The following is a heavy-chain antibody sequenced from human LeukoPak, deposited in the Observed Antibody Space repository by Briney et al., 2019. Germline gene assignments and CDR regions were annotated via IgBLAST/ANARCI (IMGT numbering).Heavy chain of an antibody. CDR1: GYTFTSYD. CDR2: MSPNSGDT. V-gene: IGHV1-8*01. Sequence: GASVKVSCKASGYTFTSYDINWVRQATGQGLEWMGWMSPNSGDTGYAQKFQGRVTMTRNTSISTAYMELSSLRSEDTAVYYCARGIVVVAATLKNWFDPWGQGTLVTVSS. J-gene: IGHJ5*02. D-gene: IGHD2-15*01. CDR3: ARGIVVVAATLKNWFDP.